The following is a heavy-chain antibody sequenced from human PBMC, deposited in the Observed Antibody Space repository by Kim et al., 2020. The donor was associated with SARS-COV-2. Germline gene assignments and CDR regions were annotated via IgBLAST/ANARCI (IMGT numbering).Heavy chain of an antibody. Sequence: GGSLRLSYAASGFTFSSYAMHWVRQAPGKGLEWVAVISYDGSNKYYADSVKGRFTISRDNSKNTLYLQMNSLRAEDTAVYYCARGHSGSYYYGMDVWGQGTTVTVSS. CDR1: GFTFSSYA. CDR2: ISYDGSNK. V-gene: IGHV3-30-3*01. D-gene: IGHD1-26*01. J-gene: IGHJ6*02. CDR3: ARGHSGSYYYGMDV.